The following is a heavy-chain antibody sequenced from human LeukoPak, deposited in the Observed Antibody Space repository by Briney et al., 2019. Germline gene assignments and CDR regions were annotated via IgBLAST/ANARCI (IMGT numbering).Heavy chain of an antibody. D-gene: IGHD3-10*01. CDR1: GFTFSSYS. CDR2: ISAIDNYR. V-gene: IGHV3-21*04. J-gene: IGHJ3*02. CDR3: AKDILYRGGIAAFDI. Sequence: GGSLRLSCAASGFTFSSYSMNWVRQAPGKGLEWVSFISAIDNYRYYADSVKGRFTISRDNAKNSLYLQMNSLRAEDMALYYCAKDILYRGGIAAFDIWGQGTMVTVSS.